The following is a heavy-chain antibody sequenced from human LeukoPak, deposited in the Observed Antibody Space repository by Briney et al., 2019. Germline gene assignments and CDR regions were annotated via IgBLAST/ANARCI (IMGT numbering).Heavy chain of an antibody. D-gene: IGHD5-12*01. CDR2: IYYSGST. CDR1: GGSVSSGSYY. V-gene: IGHV4-61*01. J-gene: IGHJ4*02. Sequence: SETLSLTCTVSGGSVSSGSYYWSWIRQPPGKGLEWIGYIYYSGSTNYNPSLKSRVTISVDTSKNQFSLKLSSVTAADTAVYYCARAGGATMLDYWGQGTLVTVSS. CDR3: ARAGGATMLDY.